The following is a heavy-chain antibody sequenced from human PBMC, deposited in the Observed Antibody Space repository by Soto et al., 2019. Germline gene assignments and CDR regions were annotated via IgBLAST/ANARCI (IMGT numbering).Heavy chain of an antibody. J-gene: IGHJ5*02. Sequence: QVTLKESGPVLVKPTETLTLTCTVSGFSLSNAGMGVSWNRQPPGKALEWLAHIFSNDERRFSTSLKNRLTISKDTFNSQVVLIMTNMDPVDTATYYCAQTEDGGRSRTPAGWFDAWGQGTLVTVSS. CDR2: IFSNDER. CDR1: GFSLSNAGMG. CDR3: AQTEDGGRSRTPAGWFDA. D-gene: IGHD2-15*01. V-gene: IGHV2-26*01.